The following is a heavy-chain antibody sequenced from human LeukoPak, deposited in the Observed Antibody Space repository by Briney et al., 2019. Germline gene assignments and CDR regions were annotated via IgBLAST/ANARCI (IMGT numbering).Heavy chain of an antibody. CDR2: INHSGST. CDR3: ASTVVTSHFDY. Sequence: SETLSLTCAVYGGSFSGYYWSWIRQPPGKGLEWIGEINHSGSTNYNPSLKSRVTISVDTSKNQFSLKLSPVTAADTAVYYCASTVVTSHFDYWGQGTLVTVSS. V-gene: IGHV4-34*01. J-gene: IGHJ4*02. D-gene: IGHD4-23*01. CDR1: GGSFSGYY.